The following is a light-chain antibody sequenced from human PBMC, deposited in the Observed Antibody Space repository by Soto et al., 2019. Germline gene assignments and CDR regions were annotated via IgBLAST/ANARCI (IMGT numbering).Light chain of an antibody. Sequence: DSLMTQSPACLAVSLGESATINCRSSQSVFYSPTNKNNLAWYQQKPGQPPKLLIYWASTRQSGVPDRFSGSGSATDFTLTISSLQAEDVAVYYCQQYYSSPPWTFGQGTKVDIK. CDR1: QSVFYSPTNKNN. CDR2: WAS. V-gene: IGKV4-1*01. CDR3: QQYYSSPPWT. J-gene: IGKJ1*01.